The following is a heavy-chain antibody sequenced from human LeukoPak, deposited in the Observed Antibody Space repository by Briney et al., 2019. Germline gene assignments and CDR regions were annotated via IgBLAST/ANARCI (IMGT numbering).Heavy chain of an antibody. CDR2: ISGGGTT. D-gene: IGHD1-14*01. CDR1: GFTFSSYP. J-gene: IGHJ4*02. Sequence: PGGSLRLSCSASGFTFSSYPMHWVRQAPGKGLEYVSSISGGGTTDYADSVRGRFTISRDNSKNTLYLQMSSLSPEDTAVYHCVRNLPMDYWGQGTLVTVSS. CDR3: VRNLPMDY. V-gene: IGHV3-64D*06.